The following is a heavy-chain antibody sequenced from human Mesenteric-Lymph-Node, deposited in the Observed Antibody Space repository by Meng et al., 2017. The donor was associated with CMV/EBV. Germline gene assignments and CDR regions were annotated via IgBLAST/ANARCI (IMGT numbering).Heavy chain of an antibody. CDR2: ISISSSTI. Sequence: GGSLRLSCAASGFTFSRYEMSWVRQAPGKGLEWVSDISISSSTIYDADSVKGRFIISRDKAKNTLSLLMSSLRPEDTAVYYCVRPRSTYCTISSCYSAGFDYWAQGTRVTVSS. V-gene: IGHV3-48*03. CDR3: VRPRSTYCTISSCYSAGFDY. J-gene: IGHJ4*02. CDR1: GFTFSRYE. D-gene: IGHD2-2*02.